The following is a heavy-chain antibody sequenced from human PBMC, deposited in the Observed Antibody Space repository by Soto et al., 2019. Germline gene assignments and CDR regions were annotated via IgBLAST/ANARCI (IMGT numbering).Heavy chain of an antibody. Sequence: GGSLRLSCAASEFTFSTYTMNWVRQAPGKGLEWVSSISAGSRSIYYTDSLKGRSTVSRDNSKNSLYLQINSLKADDTAVYYCARSTPGNPFDIWGQGTMVTVSS. J-gene: IGHJ3*02. V-gene: IGHV3-21*01. CDR3: ARSTPGNPFDI. CDR2: ISAGSRSI. D-gene: IGHD3-10*01. CDR1: EFTFSTYT.